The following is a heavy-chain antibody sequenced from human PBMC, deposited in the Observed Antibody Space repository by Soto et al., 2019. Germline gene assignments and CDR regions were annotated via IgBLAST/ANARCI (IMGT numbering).Heavy chain of an antibody. Sequence: ASVKVSCKTSGYPFTDYFIHWVRQAPGQGLEWMGIISLYHHSTSYAQKFQGRLTVTADTSATTVYMDLSSLTSEDSAVYWCARELYSCGGDCPYYMDYWGQGTLVTVSS. V-gene: IGHV1-46*01. CDR3: ARELYSCGGDCPYYMDY. CDR2: ISLYHHST. J-gene: IGHJ4*02. CDR1: GYPFTDYF. D-gene: IGHD2-21*02.